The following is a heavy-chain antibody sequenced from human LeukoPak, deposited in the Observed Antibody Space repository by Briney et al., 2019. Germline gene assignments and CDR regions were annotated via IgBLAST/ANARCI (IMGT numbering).Heavy chain of an antibody. Sequence: WVGSIYHSGSTYYNPSLKSRVTISVDTSKNQFSLKLSSVTAADTAVYYCARGGVGYGDFDYWGQGTLVTVSS. CDR3: ARGGVGYGDFDY. D-gene: IGHD5-12*01. CDR2: IYHSGST. J-gene: IGHJ4*02. V-gene: IGHV4-38-2*02.